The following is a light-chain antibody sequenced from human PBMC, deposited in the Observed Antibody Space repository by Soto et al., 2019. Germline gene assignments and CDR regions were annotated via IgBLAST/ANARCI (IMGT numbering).Light chain of an antibody. Sequence: IGGTKCAGTLSWSPGARATLSCRASQSIGLSLAWYQHKPGQAPRLLIYGASSRATGIPDRFSGSGSGTDFTLTISRLEPEDFAVYYCQQYSSSPQTFGQGTKVDIK. CDR3: QQYSSSPQT. CDR1: QSIGLS. J-gene: IGKJ1*01. CDR2: GAS. V-gene: IGKV3-20*01.